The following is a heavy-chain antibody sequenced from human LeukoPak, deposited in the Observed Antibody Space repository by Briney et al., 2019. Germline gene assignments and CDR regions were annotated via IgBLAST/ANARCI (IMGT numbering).Heavy chain of an antibody. CDR1: GFTFSSYS. V-gene: IGHV3-21*01. J-gene: IGHJ4*02. CDR3: ARADMTTITYPEY. CDR2: ITSSSSHV. D-gene: IGHD5-24*01. Sequence: GGSLRLSCAASGFTFSSYSMNWVRQAPGTGLEWVASITSSSSHVYYADSVKGRFTISRDNAKDSLYLQMNTLRAEDTAVYYCARADMTTITYPEYWGQGTPVTVSS.